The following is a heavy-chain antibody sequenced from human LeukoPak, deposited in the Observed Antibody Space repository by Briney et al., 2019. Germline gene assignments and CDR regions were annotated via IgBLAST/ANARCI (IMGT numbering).Heavy chain of an antibody. Sequence: SETLSLTCTVSGGSISSYYWSWIRQPPGKGLEWIGYIYYSGSTNYNPSLKSRVTISVDTSKNQFSLKLSSVTAADTAVYYCAALRSGSYCLDYWGQGTLVTVSS. J-gene: IGHJ4*02. CDR3: AALRSGSYCLDY. V-gene: IGHV4-59*08. D-gene: IGHD1-26*01. CDR2: IYYSGST. CDR1: GGSISSYY.